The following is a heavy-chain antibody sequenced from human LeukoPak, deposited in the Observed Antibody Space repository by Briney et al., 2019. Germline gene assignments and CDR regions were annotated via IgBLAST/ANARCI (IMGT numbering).Heavy chain of an antibody. Sequence: GGSLRLSCAASGFTFSSYAMSWVRQVPGKGLEWVSVISGSGDNTYYADSVKGRFTISRDNSKNMLYLQVNSLRAEDTAVYYCAKWKYSNSGIDDYWGQGTLVTVSS. J-gene: IGHJ4*02. D-gene: IGHD6-6*01. CDR1: GFTFSSYA. CDR2: ISGSGDNT. V-gene: IGHV3-23*01. CDR3: AKWKYSNSGIDDY.